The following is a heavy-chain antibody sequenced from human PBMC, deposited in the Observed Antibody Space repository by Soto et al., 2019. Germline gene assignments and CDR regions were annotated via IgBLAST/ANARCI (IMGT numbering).Heavy chain of an antibody. V-gene: IGHV3-53*01. J-gene: IGHJ6*02. CDR1: GFTVTSYY. CDR2: IYTGGNT. CDR3: ARDYYYGSGNYYRADYYHYGMDV. Sequence: GGSLRLSCAASGFTVTSYYMSWVRQAPGKGLERVSLIYTGGNTNYADSVKGRFTISRDNSKNTLYLQMNSLRAEDTAVYYCARDYYYGSGNYYRADYYHYGMDVWGQGTTVTAP. D-gene: IGHD3-10*01.